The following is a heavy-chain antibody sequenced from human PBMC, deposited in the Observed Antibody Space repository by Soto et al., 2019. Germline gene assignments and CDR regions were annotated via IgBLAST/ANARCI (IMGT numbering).Heavy chain of an antibody. CDR2: IYPGDSNT. CDR3: ARHAYDFWSGHPNPRYYYGMDV. J-gene: IGHJ6*02. D-gene: IGHD3-3*01. CDR1: GYSFTSYW. Sequence: PGESLKISCKGSGYSFTSYWIGWVRQMPWKGLEWMGIIYPGDSNTRYSPSLQGQVTISVDKSISTAYLQWSSLKATDTAMYYCARHAYDFWSGHPNPRYYYGMDVWGQGTTVTVSS. V-gene: IGHV5-51*01.